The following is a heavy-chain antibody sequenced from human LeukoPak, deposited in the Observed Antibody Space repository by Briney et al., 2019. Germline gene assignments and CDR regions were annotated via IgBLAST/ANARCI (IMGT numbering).Heavy chain of an antibody. CDR3: ARGYGDFRVEGRYFHS. CDR1: GFTFSSYA. D-gene: IGHD4-17*01. J-gene: IGHJ4*02. CDR2: ISYDGSNK. Sequence: QPGRSLRLSCAASGFTFSSYAMHWVRQAPGKGLEWVAVISYDGSNKYYADSVKGRFTISRDNSKNTLYLQMNSLRAEDTAVYYCARGYGDFRVEGRYFHSWGQGTLVTVSS. V-gene: IGHV3-30-3*01.